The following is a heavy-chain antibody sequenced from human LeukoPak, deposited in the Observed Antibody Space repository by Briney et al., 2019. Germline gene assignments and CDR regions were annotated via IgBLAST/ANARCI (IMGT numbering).Heavy chain of an antibody. J-gene: IGHJ3*02. D-gene: IGHD3-3*01. V-gene: IGHV1-2*02. CDR3: ARVAASFWSGYFWGDAFDI. Sequence: ASVKVSCKASGYIFTGYYIHWVRQAPGQGLEWMGWINPNSGGTNYAQKFQGRVTMTRDTSISTAYMELSRLRSDDTAVYYCARVAASFWSGYFWGDAFDIWGQGTMVTVSS. CDR2: INPNSGGT. CDR1: GYIFTGYY.